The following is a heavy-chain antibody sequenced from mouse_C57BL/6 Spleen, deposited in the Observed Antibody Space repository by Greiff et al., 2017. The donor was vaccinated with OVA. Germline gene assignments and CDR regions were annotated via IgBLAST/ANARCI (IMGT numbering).Heavy chain of an antibody. J-gene: IGHJ1*03. Sequence: SGPELVKPGASVKMSCKASGYTFTDYNMHWVKQSHGKSLEWIGYINPNNGGTSYNQKFKGKATLTVNKSSSTAYMELRSLTSEDSAVYYCARSDYGNSYWYFDVWGTGTTVTVSS. D-gene: IGHD2-1*01. CDR3: ARSDYGNSYWYFDV. V-gene: IGHV1-22*01. CDR2: INPNNGGT. CDR1: GYTFTDYN.